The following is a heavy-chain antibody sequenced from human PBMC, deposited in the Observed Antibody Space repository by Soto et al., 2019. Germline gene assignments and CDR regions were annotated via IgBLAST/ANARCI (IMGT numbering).Heavy chain of an antibody. CDR3: ARDLPIAAALKGYGMDV. CDR2: ISSSSSYI. CDR1: GFTFSSYS. Sequence: GGSLRLSCAASGFTFSSYSMNWVRQAPGKGLEWVSSISSSSSYIYYADSVKGRSTISRDNAKNSLYLQMNSLRAEDTAVYYCARDLPIAAALKGYGMDVWGQGTTVTVSS. J-gene: IGHJ6*02. D-gene: IGHD6-13*01. V-gene: IGHV3-21*01.